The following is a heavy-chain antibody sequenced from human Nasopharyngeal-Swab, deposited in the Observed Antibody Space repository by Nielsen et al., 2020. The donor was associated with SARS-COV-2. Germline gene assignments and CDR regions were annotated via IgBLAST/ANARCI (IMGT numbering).Heavy chain of an antibody. CDR1: AYTFTSYG. CDR2: ISAYNGNT. J-gene: IGHJ6*02. D-gene: IGHD2-15*01. V-gene: IGHV1-18*01. Sequence: ASVKVSCKASAYTFTSYGISWVRQAPGQGLEWMGWISAYNGNTNYAQKFQGRVAMTTDTSTSTAYMALRSLRSDDTAVYYCARDRVVVVVAATRQDYYYYGMDVWGQGTTVTVSS. CDR3: ARDRVVVVVAATRQDYYYYGMDV.